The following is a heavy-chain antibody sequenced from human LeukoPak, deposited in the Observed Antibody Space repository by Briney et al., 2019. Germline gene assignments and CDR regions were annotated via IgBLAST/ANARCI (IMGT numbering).Heavy chain of an antibody. CDR1: GSSFSTYA. V-gene: IGHV3-23*01. CDR2: ISGSGGYT. J-gene: IGHJ4*02. D-gene: IGHD6-19*01. Sequence: GGSLRLSCAGSGSSFSTYAMTWVRQVPGMGLESVSAISGSGGYTYYADSVKGRFTISRDNSKNTLYLQMNSLRAEDTAIYYCAKAEGKNPTGGRWLDWGQGTLVTVSS. CDR3: AKAEGKNPTGGRWLD.